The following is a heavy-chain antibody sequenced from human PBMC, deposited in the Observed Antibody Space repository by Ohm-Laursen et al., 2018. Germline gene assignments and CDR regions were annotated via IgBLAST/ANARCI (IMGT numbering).Heavy chain of an antibody. Sequence: SLRLSCSASGFTFSDYYMSWIRQAPGKGLEWVSYISSSGSTIYYADSVKGRFTISRDNAKNSLYLQMNSLRAEDTAVYYCARVPGPSVLDDYSNYVPYYYYYYGMDVWGRGTTVTVSS. D-gene: IGHD4-11*01. J-gene: IGHJ6*02. CDR2: ISSSGSTI. CDR1: GFTFSDYY. CDR3: ARVPGPSVLDDYSNYVPYYYYYYGMDV. V-gene: IGHV3-11*01.